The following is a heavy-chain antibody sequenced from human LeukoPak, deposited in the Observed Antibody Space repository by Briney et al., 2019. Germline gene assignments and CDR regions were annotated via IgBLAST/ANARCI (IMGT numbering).Heavy chain of an antibody. V-gene: IGHV3-30*02. CDR3: AKESTYDPCYFDY. Sequence: GGSLRLSCAASGFTFSSYGMHWVRQAPGKGLEWVAFIRYDGSNKYYADSVKGRFTISRDNSKNTLYLQMNSLRAEDTAVYYCAKESTYDPCYFDYWGQGTLVTVSS. CDR1: GFTFSSYG. D-gene: IGHD3-3*01. CDR2: IRYDGSNK. J-gene: IGHJ4*02.